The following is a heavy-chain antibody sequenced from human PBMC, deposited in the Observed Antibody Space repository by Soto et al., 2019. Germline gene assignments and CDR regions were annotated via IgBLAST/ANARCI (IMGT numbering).Heavy chain of an antibody. D-gene: IGHD6-13*01. J-gene: IGHJ4*02. CDR1: GGSIRSGGYF. Sequence: VQLQESGPGLVKPSQTLSLTCTVSGGSIRSGGYFWSWVRQQPGKGLEWIGHIYYRGGTSYNPSLESRVAMSVDTSKNEFTLKVNSVAPADTAIYYCARFAKEENPKLECWYAFDFWGRGTLVTVSS. V-gene: IGHV4-31*03. CDR2: IYYRGGT. CDR3: ARFAKEENPKLECWYAFDF.